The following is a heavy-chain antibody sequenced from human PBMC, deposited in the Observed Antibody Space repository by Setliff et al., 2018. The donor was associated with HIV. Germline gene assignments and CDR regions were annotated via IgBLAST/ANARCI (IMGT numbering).Heavy chain of an antibody. CDR3: ARLSGLYYYDSSGYYYGHYFDY. J-gene: IGHJ4*02. Sequence: GESLKISCQSSGYSFSSNWIAWVRQMPGEGLEWMGIIYPGDSDTRYSPSLQGQVTISADKSISTAYLQWSSLKASDTAMYYCARLSGLYYYDSSGYYYGHYFDYWGQGTLVTVSS. CDR2: IYPGDSDT. CDR1: GYSFSSNW. D-gene: IGHD3-22*01. V-gene: IGHV5-51*01.